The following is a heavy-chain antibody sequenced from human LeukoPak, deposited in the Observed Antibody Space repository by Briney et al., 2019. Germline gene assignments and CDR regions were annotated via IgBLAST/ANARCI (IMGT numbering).Heavy chain of an antibody. V-gene: IGHV4-59*08. D-gene: IGHD6-19*01. CDR3: ARPRYSSGWVDY. Sequence: SETLALTCTVSGSSISSYYWSWIRQPPGKGLEYVGYIYYSGSTNYNPSLTSRVSISVDTSKNQFCLQLTSVTAADTAVYCCARPRYSSGWVDYWGEGPLVTVSS. CDR2: IYYSGST. CDR1: GSSISSYY. J-gene: IGHJ4*02.